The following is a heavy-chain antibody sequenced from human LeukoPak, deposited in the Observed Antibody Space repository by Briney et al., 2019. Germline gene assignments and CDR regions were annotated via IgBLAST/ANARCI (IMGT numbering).Heavy chain of an antibody. J-gene: IGHJ3*02. CDR2: INPNSGGT. V-gene: IGHV1-2*02. D-gene: IGHD5-12*01. Sequence: GASVMVSCKASGYTFTGYYMHWVRQAPGQGLEWMGWINPNSGGTNYAQKFQGRVTMTRDTSISTAYMELSRLRSDDTAVYYCARDTPAAATRLKGAFDIRGQGTMVSVSS. CDR3: ARDTPAAATRLKGAFDI. CDR1: GYTFTGYY.